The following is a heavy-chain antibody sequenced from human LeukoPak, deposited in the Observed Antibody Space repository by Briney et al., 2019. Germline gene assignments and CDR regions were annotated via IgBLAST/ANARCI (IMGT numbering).Heavy chain of an antibody. CDR2: ISGSADNT. J-gene: IGHJ4*02. D-gene: IGHD6-19*01. Sequence: PGGSLRLSCAASGFTFNTYAMSWVRQAPGKGLEWVSAISGSADNTYYADSVKGRFTISRDNSKNTLYLQMNSLRAEDTAVYYCAKGTGYSSGWAFDYWGQGTLVTVSS. CDR3: AKGTGYSSGWAFDY. CDR1: GFTFNTYA. V-gene: IGHV3-23*01.